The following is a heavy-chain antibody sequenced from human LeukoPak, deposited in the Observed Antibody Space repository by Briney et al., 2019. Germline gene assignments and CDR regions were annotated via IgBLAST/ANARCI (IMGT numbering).Heavy chain of an antibody. Sequence: GGSLRLSCAASGFTFSSYAMSWVRQASGKGLEWVSTISGSGDYTYYADSVKGRFTISRDNSKNTLYLQMNSLRAEDTAVYYCAKVTYGSGTYGAFDSWGQGTLVTVSS. CDR2: ISGSGDYT. CDR3: AKVTYGSGTYGAFDS. V-gene: IGHV3-23*01. J-gene: IGHJ4*02. D-gene: IGHD3-10*01. CDR1: GFTFSSYA.